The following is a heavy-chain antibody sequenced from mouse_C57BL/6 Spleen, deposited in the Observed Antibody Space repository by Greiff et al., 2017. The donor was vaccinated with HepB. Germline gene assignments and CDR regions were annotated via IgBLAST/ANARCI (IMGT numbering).Heavy chain of an antibody. CDR2: IYPGSGNT. CDR1: GYTFTDYY. J-gene: IGHJ2*01. V-gene: IGHV1-76*01. Sequence: QVQLKESGAELVRPGASVKLSCKASGYTFTDYYINWVKQRPGQGLEWIARIYPGSGNTYYNEKFKGKATLTAEKSSSTAYMQLSSLTSEDSAVYFGAREYYGSRRYFDYWGQGTTLTGSS. CDR3: AREYYGSRRYFDY. D-gene: IGHD1-1*01.